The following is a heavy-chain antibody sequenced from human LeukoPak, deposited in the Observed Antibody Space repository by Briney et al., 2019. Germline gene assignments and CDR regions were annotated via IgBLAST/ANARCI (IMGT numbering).Heavy chain of an antibody. CDR3: ARDILGGSLAFGSSDY. CDR1: GGTFSSYA. CDR2: IIPIFGTA. J-gene: IGHJ4*02. D-gene: IGHD1-26*01. V-gene: IGHV1-69*05. Sequence: GASVKVSCKASGGTFSSYAISWVRQAPGQGLKWMGGIIPIFGTANYAQKFQGRVTITTDESTSTAYMELSSLRSEDTAVYYCARDILGGSLAFGSSDYWGQGTLVTVSS.